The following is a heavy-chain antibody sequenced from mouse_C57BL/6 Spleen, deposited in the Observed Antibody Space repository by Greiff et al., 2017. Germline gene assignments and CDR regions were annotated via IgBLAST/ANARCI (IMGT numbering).Heavy chain of an antibody. CDR2: IWSGGST. CDR3: ARNMDYYGSSYPYAMDY. CDR1: GFSLTSYG. J-gene: IGHJ4*01. Sequence: VQRVESGPGLVQPSQSLSITCTVSGFSLTSYGVHWVRQSPGKGLEWLGVIWSGGSTDYNAAFISRLSISKDNSKSQVFFKMNSLQADDTAIYYCARNMDYYGSSYPYAMDYWGQGTSVTVSS. D-gene: IGHD1-1*01. V-gene: IGHV2-2*01.